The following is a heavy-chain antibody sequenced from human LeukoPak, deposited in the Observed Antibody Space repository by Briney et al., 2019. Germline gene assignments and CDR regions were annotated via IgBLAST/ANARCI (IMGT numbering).Heavy chain of an antibody. V-gene: IGHV4-59*11. J-gene: IGHJ3*02. Sequence: SETLSLTCAVSGDSFSSHYWTWIRQSPGAGLEWIGYISHIGRTNYNPSLKSRVTISIDTSKNQFSLKLRSVTAADTAVYYCARDLVTVTKGFDIWGQGTMVSVSS. CDR3: ARDLVTVTKGFDI. D-gene: IGHD4-17*01. CDR2: ISHIGRT. CDR1: GDSFSSHY.